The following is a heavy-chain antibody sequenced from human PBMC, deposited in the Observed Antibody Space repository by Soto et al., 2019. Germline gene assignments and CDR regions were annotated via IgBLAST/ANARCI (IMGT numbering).Heavy chain of an antibody. J-gene: IGHJ5*02. CDR3: ARGYCSGGSCSSPRYNWSDP. V-gene: IGHV1-69*02. CDR1: GDTSSTYS. D-gene: IGHD2-15*01. Sequence: QVQLVQSGAEVTTTGSSVKVSCKASGDTSSTYSINWVRQAPGQGLEWVGRIIPILALTNYVQRFQGRGTLTADKSTSKVYMELSSLRSEDTAVYYCARGYCSGGSCSSPRYNWSDPWGQGTLVTVSS. CDR2: IIPILALT.